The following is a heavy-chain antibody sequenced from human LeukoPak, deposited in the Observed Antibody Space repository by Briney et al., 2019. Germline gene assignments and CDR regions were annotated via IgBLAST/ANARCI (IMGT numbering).Heavy chain of an antibody. CDR2: ISGSGGST. CDR3: ANSTPYNWNYLGYFDY. Sequence: GGSLRLSCAASGLTFSSYAVSWVRQAPGKGLEWVSAISGSGGSTYYADSVKGRFAISRDNSKNTLYLQMNSLRAEDTAVYYCANSTPYNWNYLGYFDYWGQGTLVTVSS. D-gene: IGHD1-7*01. V-gene: IGHV3-23*01. J-gene: IGHJ4*02. CDR1: GLTFSSYA.